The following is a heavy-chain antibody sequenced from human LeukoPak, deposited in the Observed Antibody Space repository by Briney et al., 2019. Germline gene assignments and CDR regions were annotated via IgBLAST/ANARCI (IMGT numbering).Heavy chain of an antibody. J-gene: IGHJ5*02. Sequence: SVKVSCKASGYTFISYGITWVRQAPGQGLEWMGGIIPIFGTANYAQKFQGRVTITADESTSTAYMELSSLRSEDTAVYYCARVYYYDSPPSWFDPWGQGTLVTVSS. CDR1: GYTFISYG. CDR2: IIPIFGTA. V-gene: IGHV1-69*13. CDR3: ARVYYYDSPPSWFDP. D-gene: IGHD3-22*01.